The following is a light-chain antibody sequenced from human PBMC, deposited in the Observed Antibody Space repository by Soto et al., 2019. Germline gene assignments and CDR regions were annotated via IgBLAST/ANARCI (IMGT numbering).Light chain of an antibody. Sequence: DIQMTQSPSTLSASVGDRVTITSRASQSISSWLAWYQQKPGKAPKLLIYKASSLESGVPSRFSGSGSGTEFTLTISSLQPDDFATYYCQQYNSYSYTFGQGTRLEI. CDR2: KAS. V-gene: IGKV1-5*03. CDR1: QSISSW. CDR3: QQYNSYSYT. J-gene: IGKJ2*01.